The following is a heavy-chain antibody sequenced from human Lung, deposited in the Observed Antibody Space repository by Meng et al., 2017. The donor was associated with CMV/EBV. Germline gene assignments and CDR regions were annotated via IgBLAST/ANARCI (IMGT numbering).Heavy chain of an antibody. D-gene: IGHD5-18*01. CDR2: IYSGGGT. CDR3: ARELTALHYYGMDV. CDR1: GFTVSSNS. J-gene: IGHJ6*02. Sequence: ESXKISXAASGFTVSSNSMNWVRQAPGKGLEWVSLIYSGGGTYYADSVKGRFTISGDNFKNTLYLQMNSLRAEDTAVYYCARELTALHYYGMDVWGQGTXVTVSS. V-gene: IGHV3-53*01.